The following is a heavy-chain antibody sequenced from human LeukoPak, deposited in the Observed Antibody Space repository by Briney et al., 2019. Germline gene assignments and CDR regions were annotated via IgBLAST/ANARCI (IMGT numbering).Heavy chain of an antibody. V-gene: IGHV3-30*02. CDR1: GFTFSSYA. J-gene: IGHJ6*04. CDR2: IWYGGSNK. CDR3: AKGKGSSGWGPMDV. Sequence: GGSLRLSCAASGFTFSSYAMHWVRQAPGKGLEWVAVIWYGGSNKYYAGSVKGRFTISRDNSKNTLYLQMNSLRAEDTAVYYCAKGKGSSGWGPMDVWGKGTTVTVSS. D-gene: IGHD6-19*01.